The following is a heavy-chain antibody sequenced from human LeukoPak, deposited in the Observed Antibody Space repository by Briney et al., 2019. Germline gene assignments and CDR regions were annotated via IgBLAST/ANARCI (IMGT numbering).Heavy chain of an antibody. CDR2: IGTAGDT. Sequence: HPGGSLRLSCSASGFTFSSYDMHWVRQATGRGLEWVSAIGTAGDTYYPGSVKGRFTISRENAKNSLYLQMNSLRAVDTAVYYCARGSYYDFWSGYYTPVRYFDYWGQGTLVTVSS. V-gene: IGHV3-13*01. CDR3: ARGSYYDFWSGYYTPVRYFDY. CDR1: GFTFSSYD. J-gene: IGHJ4*02. D-gene: IGHD3-3*01.